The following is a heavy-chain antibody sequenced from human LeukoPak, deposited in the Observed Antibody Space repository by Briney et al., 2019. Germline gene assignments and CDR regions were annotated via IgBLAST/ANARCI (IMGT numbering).Heavy chain of an antibody. CDR2: ISAYNGNT. V-gene: IGHV1-18*01. CDR1: GYTFTTHG. Sequence: GASVKVSCKASGYTFTTHGISWVRQAPGQGLEWMGWISAYNGNTNYAQKLQGRVTMTTDTSTSTAYMELRSLRSDDTAVYYCARDGVYYDNSGNFDYWGQGTLVTVSS. J-gene: IGHJ4*02. CDR3: ARDGVYYDNSGNFDY. D-gene: IGHD3-22*01.